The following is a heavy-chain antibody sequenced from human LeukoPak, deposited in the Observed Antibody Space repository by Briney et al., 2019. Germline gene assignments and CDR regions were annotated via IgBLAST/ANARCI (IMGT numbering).Heavy chain of an antibody. CDR2: INHSGST. Sequence: SETLSLTCTVSGGSISGSSYYWGWIRQPPGKGLEWIGEINHSGSTNYNPSLKSRVTISVDTSKNQFSLKLSSVTAADTAVYYCARGTLWFPDYWGQGTLVTVSS. CDR3: ARGTLWFPDY. D-gene: IGHD5-18*01. CDR1: GGSISGSSYY. J-gene: IGHJ4*02. V-gene: IGHV4-39*07.